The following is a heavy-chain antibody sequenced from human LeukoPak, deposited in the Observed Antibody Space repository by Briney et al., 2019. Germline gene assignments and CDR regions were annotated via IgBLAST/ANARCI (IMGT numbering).Heavy chain of an antibody. V-gene: IGHV3-21*01. Sequence: PGGSLRLSCAASGFTFSSYSMNWVRQAPGKGLEWVSSISSSSSYIYYAHSVKGRFTISRDNAKNSLYLQMNSQRAEDTAVYYCARDLNYYDSSGYGYYFDYWGQGTLVTVSA. CDR3: ARDLNYYDSSGYGYYFDY. D-gene: IGHD3-22*01. J-gene: IGHJ4*02. CDR2: ISSSSSYI. CDR1: GFTFSSYS.